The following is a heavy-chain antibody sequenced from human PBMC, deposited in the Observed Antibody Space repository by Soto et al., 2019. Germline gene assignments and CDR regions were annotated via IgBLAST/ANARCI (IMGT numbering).Heavy chain of an antibody. Sequence: PSETLSLTCSVSGGSVRSGSYYWTWIRQPPGKGLEWIGYIYQSGTTNYNASLKSRVTISVDTSKNQFSLKLSSVTAADTAVYYCARGRGLYYDFWSDKKYNWFDPWGQGTLVTVSS. D-gene: IGHD3-3*01. V-gene: IGHV4-61*01. J-gene: IGHJ5*02. CDR3: ARGRGLYYDFWSDKKYNWFDP. CDR1: GGSVRSGSYY. CDR2: IYQSGTT.